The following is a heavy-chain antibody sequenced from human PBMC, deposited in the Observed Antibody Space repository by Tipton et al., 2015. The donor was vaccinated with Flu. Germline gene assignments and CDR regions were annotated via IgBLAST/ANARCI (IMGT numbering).Heavy chain of an antibody. V-gene: IGHV1-69*13. D-gene: IGHD2-8*01. CDR1: GYTFTSYY. CDR2: IIPIFGTA. CDR3: AVKKGMLGTWFDP. J-gene: IGHJ5*02. Sequence: QSGPEVKKPGASVKVSCKASGYTFTSYYMHWVRQAPGQGLEWMGGIIPIFGTANYAQKFQGRVTITADESTSTAYMELSSLRSEDTAVYYCAVKKGMLGTWFDPWGQGTLVTVSS.